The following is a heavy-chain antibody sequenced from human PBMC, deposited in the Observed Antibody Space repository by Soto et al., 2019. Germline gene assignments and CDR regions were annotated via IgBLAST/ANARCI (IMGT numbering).Heavy chain of an antibody. D-gene: IGHD2-21*01. J-gene: IGHJ5*02. CDR1: GFTFSDYW. CDR2: MNPDGSEQ. Sequence: EVHLVESGGGSVQPGGSLRLSCAASGFTFSDYWMTWVRQTPGKGLEGVANMNPDGSEQYYLDSVKGRFTISRDNAKNSLYLQMNSLRGEDTAVYYCTRDLNHDCGPWGQGTQVIVSS. V-gene: IGHV3-7*04. CDR3: TRDLNHDCGP.